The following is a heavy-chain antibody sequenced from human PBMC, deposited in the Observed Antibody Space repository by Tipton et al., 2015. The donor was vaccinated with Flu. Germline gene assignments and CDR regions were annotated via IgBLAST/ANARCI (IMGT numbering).Heavy chain of an antibody. CDR1: GYTFTGYY. V-gene: IGHV1-2*02. J-gene: IGHJ4*02. CDR3: AREEMVVAEGYFDY. Sequence: QLVQSGAEVKKPGASVKVSCKASGYTFTGYYMHWVRQAPGQGLEWMGWINPNSGGTNYAQKFQGRVTMTRDTSISTAYMELSRLRSGDTAVYYCAREEMVVAEGYFDYWGQGPLVTVSS. D-gene: IGHD2-15*01. CDR2: INPNSGGT.